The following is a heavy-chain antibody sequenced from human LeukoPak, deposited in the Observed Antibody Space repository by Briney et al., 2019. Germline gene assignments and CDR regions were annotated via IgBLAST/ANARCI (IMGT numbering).Heavy chain of an antibody. D-gene: IGHD2-21*02. CDR2: INTNTGNP. CDR1: GYTFTSYA. CDR3: ARGYLAYCGGDCYSPEDYYYGMDV. J-gene: IGHJ6*02. V-gene: IGHV7-4-1*02. Sequence: ASVKVSCKASGYTFTSYAMNWVRQAPGQGLEWMGWINTNTGNPTYAQGFTGRFVFSLDTSVSTAYLQISSLKAEDTAVYYCARGYLAYCGGDCYSPEDYYYGMDVWGQGTTVTVSS.